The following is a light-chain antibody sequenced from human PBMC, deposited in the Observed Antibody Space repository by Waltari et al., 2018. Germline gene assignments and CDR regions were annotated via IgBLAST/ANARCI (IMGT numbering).Light chain of an antibody. J-gene: IGLJ2*01. CDR1: RSNIGGDY. CDR2: DNY. V-gene: IGLV1-47*01. Sequence: QSVVTQPPSVSGDPGQRVSISCNGSRSNIGGDYVYWYQKFPGTAPKVVIYDNYQRPSGVSDRFSASKSGSSASLIITGLQPGDEADYYCAVWDDSLKSGLFGGGTRLTVL. CDR3: AVWDDSLKSGL.